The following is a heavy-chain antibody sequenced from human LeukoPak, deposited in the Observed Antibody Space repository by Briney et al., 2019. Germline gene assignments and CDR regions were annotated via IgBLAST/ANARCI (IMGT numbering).Heavy chain of an antibody. J-gene: IGHJ6*02. CDR2: IYYTGST. CDR3: ARGLYYYYGMDV. V-gene: IGHV4-59*01. Sequence: SETLSLTCTVSGGSISSYYWSWIRQPPGKGLEWIGYIYYTGSTSYNPSLKSRVTISVDTFKNQFSLKLSSVTAADTAVYYCARGLYYYYGMDVWGQGTTVTVSS. CDR1: GGSISSYY.